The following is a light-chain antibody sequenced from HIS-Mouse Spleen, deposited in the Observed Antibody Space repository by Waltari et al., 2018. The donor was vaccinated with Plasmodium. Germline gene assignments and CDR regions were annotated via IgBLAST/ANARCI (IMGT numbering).Light chain of an antibody. V-gene: IGKV1-6*01. CDR1: QCIRND. J-gene: IGKJ2*01. Sequence: AIQMTQSPYSLSPSVGDIVPITCRASQCIRNDLGWYQQKPGKAPKLLISAASSLPSGVPARFSGSGSGTEFTLTISSLQSEDFATYYCLQDYNYPYTFGQGTKLEIK. CDR3: LQDYNYPYT. CDR2: AAS.